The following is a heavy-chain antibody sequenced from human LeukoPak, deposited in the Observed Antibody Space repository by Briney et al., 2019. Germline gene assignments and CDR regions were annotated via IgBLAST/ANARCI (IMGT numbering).Heavy chain of an antibody. V-gene: IGHV4-31*03. CDR1: GGSISSGGYY. D-gene: IGHD1-20*01. CDR2: IYYSGST. J-gene: IGHJ3*02. Sequence: SQTLSLTCTVSGGSISSGGYYWSWIRQHPGKGLEWIGYIYYSGSTYYNPSLKSRVTISVDTSKNQFSLKLSSVTAADTAVYYCARDSVTGTTLGGDAFDIWGQGTMVTVSS. CDR3: ARDSVTGTTLGGDAFDI.